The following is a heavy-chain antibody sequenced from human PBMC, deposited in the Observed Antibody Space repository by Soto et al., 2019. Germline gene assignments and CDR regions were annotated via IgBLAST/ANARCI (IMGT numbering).Heavy chain of an antibody. CDR3: AYSSSTFDAFDI. CDR2: IIPIFGTA. Sequence: GASVKVSCKASGGTFSSYAISWVRQAPGQGLEWMGGIIPIFGTANYAQTFQGRVTITADESTSAAYMELSSLRSEDTAVYYCAYSSSTFDAFDIWGQGTMVTVSS. J-gene: IGHJ3*02. D-gene: IGHD6-6*01. V-gene: IGHV1-69*13. CDR1: GGTFSSYA.